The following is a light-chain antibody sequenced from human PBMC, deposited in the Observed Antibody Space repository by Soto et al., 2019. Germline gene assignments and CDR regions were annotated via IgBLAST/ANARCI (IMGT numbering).Light chain of an antibody. CDR1: SSDVGAYTY. V-gene: IGLV2-14*01. Sequence: QSALTQPASVSGSPGQSITISCTGTSSDVGAYTYVSWYQQHPGKAPKLMIFEVSDRPSGVSNRFSGSKSGNTASLTISGLQAEDEADYYCSSYTTSNSLVFCGGTKLTVL. J-gene: IGLJ2*01. CDR3: SSYTTSNSLV. CDR2: EVS.